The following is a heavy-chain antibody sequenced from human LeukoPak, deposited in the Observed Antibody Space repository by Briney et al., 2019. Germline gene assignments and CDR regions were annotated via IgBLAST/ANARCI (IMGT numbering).Heavy chain of an antibody. CDR1: GFTFSSYS. J-gene: IGHJ4*01. V-gene: IGHV3-21*04. CDR3: AKAPVTTCSGAYCYPFDY. D-gene: IGHD2-21*01. Sequence: GGSLRLSCEVSGFTFSSYSMNWVRQAPGKGLEWVSSISSSSSYIYYADSVKGRFTISRDSSKNTLYLQMNRLRAEDAAVYYCAKAPVTTCSGAYCYPFDYWGQGTLVTVSS. CDR2: ISSSSSYI.